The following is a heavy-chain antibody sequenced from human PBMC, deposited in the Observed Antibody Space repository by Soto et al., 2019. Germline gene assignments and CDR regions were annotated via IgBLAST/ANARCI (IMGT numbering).Heavy chain of an antibody. CDR1: GGSFSGYY. CDR2: INHSGST. Sequence: QVQLQQWGAGLLKPSETLSLTCAVYGGSFSGYYWSWIRQPPGKGLEWIGEINHSGSTNYNPSLKSRVTISVDTSKNQFSLKLSSVTAADTAVYYCASAYGDYVFYYYYMDVWGKGTTVTVSS. J-gene: IGHJ6*03. V-gene: IGHV4-34*01. CDR3: ASAYGDYVFYYYYMDV. D-gene: IGHD4-17*01.